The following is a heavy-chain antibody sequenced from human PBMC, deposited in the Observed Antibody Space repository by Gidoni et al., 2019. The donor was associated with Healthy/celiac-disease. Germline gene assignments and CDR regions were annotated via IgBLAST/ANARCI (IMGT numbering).Heavy chain of an antibody. Sequence: QVQLVESGGGVVQPGRSLRLSCAASGFTLSRYAMHWVRQAPGKGLEWVAVISYDGSNKYYADSVKGRFTISRDNSKNTLYLQMNSLRAEDTAVYYCARDGGFLAVAAAFDYWGQGTLVTVSS. CDR3: ARDGGFLAVAAAFDY. V-gene: IGHV3-30*04. J-gene: IGHJ4*02. CDR2: ISYDGSNK. D-gene: IGHD6-19*01. CDR1: GFTLSRYA.